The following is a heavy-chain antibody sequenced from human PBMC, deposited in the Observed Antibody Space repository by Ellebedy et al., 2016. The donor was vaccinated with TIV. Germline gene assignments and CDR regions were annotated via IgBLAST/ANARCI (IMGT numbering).Heavy chain of an antibody. Sequence: GESLKISXAVSGFTFSTYAMHWVRQAPGKGLEWVAVISYDGSNKYYADSVKGRFTISRDNAKNTLYLQMNSLRAEDAAVYYCARDQEGVGPSSDYWGQGTLVTVSS. D-gene: IGHD1-26*01. CDR2: ISYDGSNK. V-gene: IGHV3-30-3*01. J-gene: IGHJ4*02. CDR1: GFTFSTYA. CDR3: ARDQEGVGPSSDY.